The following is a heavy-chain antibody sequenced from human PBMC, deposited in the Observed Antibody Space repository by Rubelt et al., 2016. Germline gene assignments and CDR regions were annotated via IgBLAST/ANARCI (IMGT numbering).Heavy chain of an antibody. CDR1: GYSISSGYY. Sequence: QVQLQESGPGLVKPSETLSLTCSVSGYSISSGYYWGWIRQPPGKGLEWIGNIYYSGSTYYNPSLKSRVTISVDTSKNQFSLTLSSVTAADTAVYSCARHYGSSGSCYSVDYWGQGTLVTVSS. J-gene: IGHJ4*02. CDR3: ARHYGSSGSCYSVDY. V-gene: IGHV4-38-2*02. D-gene: IGHD2-15*01. CDR2: IYYSGST.